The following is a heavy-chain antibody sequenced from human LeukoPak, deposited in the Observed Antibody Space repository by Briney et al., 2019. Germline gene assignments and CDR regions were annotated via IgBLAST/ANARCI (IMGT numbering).Heavy chain of an antibody. J-gene: IGHJ4*02. D-gene: IGHD6-19*01. Sequence: SVKVSCKASGGTFSSYAISWVRQAPGQGLEWMGRIIPILGIANYAQKSQGRVTITADRSTSTACMELSSLRSEDTAVYYCARDEFRVAVAGTFDYWGQGTLVTVSS. CDR2: IIPILGIA. CDR1: GGTFSSYA. V-gene: IGHV1-69*04. CDR3: ARDEFRVAVAGTFDY.